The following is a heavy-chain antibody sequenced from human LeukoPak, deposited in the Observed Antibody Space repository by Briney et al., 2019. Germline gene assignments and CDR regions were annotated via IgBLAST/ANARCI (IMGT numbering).Heavy chain of an antibody. Sequence: GGSLRLSCAASGFTFSDYYMSWIRQAPGKGLEWVSYISSSSYTNYSDSVTGRFTISRDNAKNSLYLQMNSLRAEDTAVYYCARAGYCSGGSCLQPFDYWGQGTLVTVSS. V-gene: IGHV3-11*06. J-gene: IGHJ4*02. CDR2: ISSSSYT. CDR3: ARAGYCSGGSCLQPFDY. CDR1: GFTFSDYY. D-gene: IGHD2-15*01.